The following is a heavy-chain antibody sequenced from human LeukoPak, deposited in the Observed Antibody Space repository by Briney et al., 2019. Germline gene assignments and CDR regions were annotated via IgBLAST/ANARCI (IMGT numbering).Heavy chain of an antibody. CDR3: ARASYYDTIDY. Sequence: GGSLRLSCAASGFTFSSYEMNWVRQAPGKGLEWVSYISSSGSTIYYADPVKGRFTISRDNAKNSLYLQMNSLRAEDTAVYYCARASYYDTIDYWGQGTLVTVSS. J-gene: IGHJ4*02. CDR1: GFTFSSYE. CDR2: ISSSGSTI. V-gene: IGHV3-48*03. D-gene: IGHD3-22*01.